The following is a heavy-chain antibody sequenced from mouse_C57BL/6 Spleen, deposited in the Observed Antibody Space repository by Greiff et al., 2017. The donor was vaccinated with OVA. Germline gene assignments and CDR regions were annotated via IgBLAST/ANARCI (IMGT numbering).Heavy chain of an antibody. D-gene: IGHD2-4*01. Sequence: DVMLVESGGGLVKPGGSLKLSCAASGFTFSDYGMHWVRQAPEKGLEWVAYIRSGSSTIYYADTVKGRFTISRDNAKNTLFLQMTSLRSEDTAMYYCARGDYDSYFDYWGQGTTLTVSS. CDR2: IRSGSSTI. CDR1: GFTFSDYG. V-gene: IGHV5-17*01. J-gene: IGHJ2*01. CDR3: ARGDYDSYFDY.